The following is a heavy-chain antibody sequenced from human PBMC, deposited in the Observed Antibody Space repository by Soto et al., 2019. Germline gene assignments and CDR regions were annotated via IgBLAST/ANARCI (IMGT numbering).Heavy chain of an antibody. CDR3: ARHRDFLSGYSALPYYYMAV. Sequence: SETLSLTCTVSGGSISSYYWSWIRQPPGKGLEWIGYIYYSGSTNYNPSLKSRVTISVDTSKNQFSLKLSSVTAADTAVYYCARHRDFLSGYSALPYYYMAVWGKGTTVTVSS. CDR2: IYYSGST. V-gene: IGHV4-59*08. CDR1: GGSISSYY. D-gene: IGHD3-3*01. J-gene: IGHJ6*03.